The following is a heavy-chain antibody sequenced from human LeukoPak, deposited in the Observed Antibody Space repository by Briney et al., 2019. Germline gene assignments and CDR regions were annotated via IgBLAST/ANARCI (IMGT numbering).Heavy chain of an antibody. Sequence: SETLSLTCTVSGGSISSSSYYWRWIRQPPGKGLEWIGSIYYSGSTYYNPSLKSRVTISVDTSKSQFSLKLSSVTAADTAVYYCARGEGIQLWVGLGRFDPWGQGTLVTVSS. D-gene: IGHD5-18*01. V-gene: IGHV4-39*07. CDR1: GGSISSSSYY. CDR3: ARGEGIQLWVGLGRFDP. CDR2: IYYSGST. J-gene: IGHJ5*02.